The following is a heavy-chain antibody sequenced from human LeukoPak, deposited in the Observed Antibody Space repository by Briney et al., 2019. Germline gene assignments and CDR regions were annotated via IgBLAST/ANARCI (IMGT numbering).Heavy chain of an antibody. D-gene: IGHD5-24*01. V-gene: IGHV4-61*02. CDR3: ARGRDGYNFLNRGEYYYFDY. J-gene: IGHJ4*02. CDR2: FYTSRST. Sequence: SETLSRTCTVSGGSISSGSYYWSWIRQPAGKGLEWIGRFYTSRSTNYTPSPKSRVTISVDTSKHQFSLKLNSVTAADTAVYYCARGRDGYNFLNRGEYYYFDYWGQGTLVTVSS. CDR1: GGSISSGSYY.